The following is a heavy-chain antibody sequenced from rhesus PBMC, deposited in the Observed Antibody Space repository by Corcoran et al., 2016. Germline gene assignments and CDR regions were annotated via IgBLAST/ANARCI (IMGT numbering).Heavy chain of an antibody. CDR2: ISYTGGST. CDR3: ARDFTYYYSGSYGLDY. J-gene: IGHJ4*01. Sequence: EVQLVESGGGLAKPGGSLRLSCAASGFSFSDYYMYWFRQAPGPGLAWVSGISYTGGSTYYADSVKGRFTISRENAKNTLYLQMDSLRAEDTAVYYCARDFTYYYSGSYGLDYWGQGVLVTVSS. CDR1: GFSFSDYY. V-gene: IGHV3S18*01. D-gene: IGHD3-16*01.